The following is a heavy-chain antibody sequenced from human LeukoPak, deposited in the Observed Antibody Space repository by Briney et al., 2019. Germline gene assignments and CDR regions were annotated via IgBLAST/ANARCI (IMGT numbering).Heavy chain of an antibody. CDR3: ARGQIVVVPAAKGYYYYMDV. J-gene: IGHJ6*03. CDR2: INHSGST. Sequence: SETLSLTCAVYGGSFSGYYWSWIRQPPGKGLEWIGEINHSGSTNYNPSLKSRVTISVDTSKNQFSLKLSSVTAADTAVYYCARGQIVVVPAAKGYYYYMDVWGKGTTVTVSS. V-gene: IGHV4-34*01. CDR1: GGSFSGYY. D-gene: IGHD2-2*01.